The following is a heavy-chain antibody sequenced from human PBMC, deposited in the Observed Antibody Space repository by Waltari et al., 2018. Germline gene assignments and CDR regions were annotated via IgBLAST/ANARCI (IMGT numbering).Heavy chain of an antibody. CDR1: GGSISSSSYH. J-gene: IGHJ4*02. D-gene: IGHD3-22*01. V-gene: IGHV4-39*01. Sequence: QLQLQESGPGLVKPSETLSLTCTVSGGSISSSSYHWGWIRQPPGKGLEWIGSIYYMGSTYYNPTLKSRVTISGDTSKNQFSLKLSSVTAADTAVDYCATNYYYDSSGYYMGPDYWGQGTLVTVSS. CDR2: IYYMGST. CDR3: ATNYYYDSSGYYMGPDY.